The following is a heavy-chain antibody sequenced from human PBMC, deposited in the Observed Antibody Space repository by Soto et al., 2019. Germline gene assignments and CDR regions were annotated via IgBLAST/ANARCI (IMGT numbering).Heavy chain of an antibody. CDR3: ARGRYCLNGRCFPNWFDS. Sequence: PSETLSLTCSVSGDSISTVDYFWAWIRQPPGQALEYIGYIYKSTTTYYNPSFESRVAISLDTSKSQFSLTVTPVTAADTAVYFCARGRYCLNGRCFPNWFDSWGQGTLVTVSS. J-gene: IGHJ5*01. CDR1: GDSISTVDYF. V-gene: IGHV4-30-4*01. CDR2: IYKSTTT. D-gene: IGHD2-15*01.